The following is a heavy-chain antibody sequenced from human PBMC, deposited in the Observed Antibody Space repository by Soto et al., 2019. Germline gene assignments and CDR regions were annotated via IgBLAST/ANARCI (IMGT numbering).Heavy chain of an antibody. CDR2: IYHSGTI. J-gene: IGHJ4*02. V-gene: IGHV4-4*02. Sequence: QVQLQESGPGLVKPSGTLSLTCAVSGDSINSSNWWSWVRQPPGKGLEWIGEIYHSGTINYHPSLKSRISISLDKSKNQFSLKLNSVTAADTAVYFCASSKRPTVLVDYWGQGALVTVSS. CDR1: GDSINSSNW. CDR3: ASSKRPTVLVDY. D-gene: IGHD2-8*02.